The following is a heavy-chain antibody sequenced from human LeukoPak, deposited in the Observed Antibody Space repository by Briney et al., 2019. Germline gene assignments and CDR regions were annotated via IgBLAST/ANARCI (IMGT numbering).Heavy chain of an antibody. Sequence: GGSLRHSCAASGFTFSSYAMSWVRQAPGKGLEWVSAISGSGGSTYYADSVKGRFTISRDNSKNTLYLQMNSLRAEDTAVYYCAKAPDFWSGYYRVYMDVWGKGTTVTVSS. V-gene: IGHV3-23*01. CDR1: GFTFSSYA. D-gene: IGHD3-3*01. CDR2: ISGSGGST. J-gene: IGHJ6*03. CDR3: AKAPDFWSGYYRVYMDV.